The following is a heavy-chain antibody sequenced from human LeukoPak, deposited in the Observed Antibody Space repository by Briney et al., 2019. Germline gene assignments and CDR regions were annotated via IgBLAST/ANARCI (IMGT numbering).Heavy chain of an antibody. D-gene: IGHD3-10*01. CDR2: INPSSGST. Sequence: ASVKVSCRASGYTFTSYYMHWVRQAPGQGLEWMGIINPSSGSTAYAQKFQGRVTMTRDTSTSTVYMELSSLRSEDTAVYYCARGQGYYGSGTLLDFDYWGQGTLVTVSS. J-gene: IGHJ4*02. CDR3: ARGQGYYGSGTLLDFDY. V-gene: IGHV1-46*01. CDR1: GYTFTSYY.